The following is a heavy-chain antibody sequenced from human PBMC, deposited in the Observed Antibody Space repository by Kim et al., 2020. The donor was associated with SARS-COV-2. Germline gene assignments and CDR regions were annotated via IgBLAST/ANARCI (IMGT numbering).Heavy chain of an antibody. CDR2: IDSTGTYI. Sequence: GGSLRLSCEASRFTFHSYSMNWVRQAPGKGLEWVSSIDSTGTYINYADSVKGRFTISRDNAKNSLYLQVNSLRAEDTAVYYCTKDRPSADGSFDFWGQGTLVTVSS. CDR1: RFTFHSYS. V-gene: IGHV3-21*01. CDR3: TKDRPSADGSFDF. D-gene: IGHD3-10*01. J-gene: IGHJ4*02.